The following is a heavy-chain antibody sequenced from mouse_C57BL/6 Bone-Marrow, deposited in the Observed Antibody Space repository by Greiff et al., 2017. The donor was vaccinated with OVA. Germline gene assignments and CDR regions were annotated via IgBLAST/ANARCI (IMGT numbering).Heavy chain of an antibody. CDR2: IYPGDGDT. V-gene: IGHV1-82*01. J-gene: IGHJ2*01. D-gene: IGHD1-1*01. CDR3: GYGSSYFDY. Sequence: QVQLQQSGPELVKPGASVKISCKASGYAFSSSWMNWVKQRPGKGLEWIGRIYPGDGDTNYNGKFKGKATLTADKPSSTAYMQLSSLTSEDSAVYFCGYGSSYFDYWGQGTTLTVSS. CDR1: GYAFSSSW.